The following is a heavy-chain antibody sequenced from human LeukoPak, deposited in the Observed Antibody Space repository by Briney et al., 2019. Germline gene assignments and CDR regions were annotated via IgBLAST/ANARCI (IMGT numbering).Heavy chain of an antibody. D-gene: IGHD6-6*01. CDR3: ARDTAARGYFDY. CDR2: IYYSGSP. V-gene: IGHV4-39*07. CDR1: GGSISSTFY. J-gene: IGHJ4*02. Sequence: ASETLSLTCTVSGGSISSTFYWGWIRQPPGKGLEWIGNIYYSGSPHYDPSLRSRVTISVDTSKNQFSLKLSSATAADTAVYYCARDTAARGYFDYWGQGTLVTVSS.